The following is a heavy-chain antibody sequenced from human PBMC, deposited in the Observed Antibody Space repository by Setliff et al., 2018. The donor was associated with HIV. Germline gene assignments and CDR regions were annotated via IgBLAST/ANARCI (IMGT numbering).Heavy chain of an antibody. D-gene: IGHD3-16*02. CDR3: ASPYYDFVWGSYQPDY. J-gene: IGHJ4*02. V-gene: IGHV3-7*01. CDR1: GFTLSRYW. Sequence: GGSLRLSCAASGFTLSRYWMSWVRQAPGKGLEWVANINQDGSERHYVDSVKGRFIISRDNAKNLLSLQMNSLRVEDTAVYYCASPYYDFVWGSYQPDYWGQGTLVTVSS. CDR2: INQDGSER.